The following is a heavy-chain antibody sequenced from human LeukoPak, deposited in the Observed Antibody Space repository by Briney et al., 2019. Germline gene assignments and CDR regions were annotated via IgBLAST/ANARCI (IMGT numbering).Heavy chain of an antibody. CDR1: GFTFSSYA. Sequence: GGSLRLSCAASGFTFSSYAMSWVRQAPGKGLEWVSLIGASGESTYYADSVKGRFTISRDNSKNTLSLQMNSLRVEDTAMYFCAKDIQLSTWGLGTMVTVSS. CDR3: AKDIQLST. CDR2: IGASGEST. D-gene: IGHD5-24*01. J-gene: IGHJ3*01. V-gene: IGHV3-23*01.